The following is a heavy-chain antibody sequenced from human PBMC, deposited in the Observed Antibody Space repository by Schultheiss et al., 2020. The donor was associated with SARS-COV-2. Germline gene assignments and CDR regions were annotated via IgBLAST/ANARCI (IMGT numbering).Heavy chain of an antibody. V-gene: IGHV4-4*07. CDR1: GGSISSYY. J-gene: IGHJ3*02. D-gene: IGHD3-10*01. CDR2: IYTSGST. Sequence: SETLSLTCTVSGGSISSYYWSWIRQPAGKGLEWIGRIYTSGSTNYNPSLKSRVTMSVDTSKNQFSLKLSSVTAADTAVYYCARELLWFGGLAFDIWGQGTMVTVSS. CDR3: ARELLWFGGLAFDI.